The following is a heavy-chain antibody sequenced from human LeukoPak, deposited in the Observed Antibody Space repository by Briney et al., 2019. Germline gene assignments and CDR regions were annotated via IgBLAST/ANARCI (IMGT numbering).Heavy chain of an antibody. D-gene: IGHD3-10*01. CDR1: GGTFSSYA. J-gene: IGHJ6*03. CDR2: IIPIFGTA. Sequence: SVKVSCKASGGTFSSYAISWVRQAPGQGLEWMGGIIPIFGTANYAQKFQGRVTITADKSTSTAYMELSSLRSEDTAVYYCARGLRYSRWFGDRMPYYYYYMDVWGKGTTVTVSS. V-gene: IGHV1-69*06. CDR3: ARGLRYSRWFGDRMPYYYYYMDV.